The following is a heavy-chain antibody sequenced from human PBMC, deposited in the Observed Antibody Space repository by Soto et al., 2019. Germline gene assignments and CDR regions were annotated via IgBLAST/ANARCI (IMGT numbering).Heavy chain of an antibody. D-gene: IGHD3-10*01. CDR1: GYTFTSYG. Sequence: QVQLVQYEAEVKKPGASVKVSCKASGYTFTSYGISWVRQAPGQGLEWMGWISAYNGNTNYAQKLQGRVTMTTDTSTSTAYMELRSLRSDDTAVYYCARTTPGAAMVRGSKHFDYWGQGTLVTVSS. CDR3: ARTTPGAAMVRGSKHFDY. CDR2: ISAYNGNT. J-gene: IGHJ4*02. V-gene: IGHV1-18*01.